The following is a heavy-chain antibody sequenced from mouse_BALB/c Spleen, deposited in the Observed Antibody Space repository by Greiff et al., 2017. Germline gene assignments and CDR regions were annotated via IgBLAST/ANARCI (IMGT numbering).Heavy chain of an antibody. CDR1: GFNIKDTY. Sequence: VQLQQSGAELVKPGASVKLSCTASGFNIKDTYMHWVKQRPEQGLEWIGRIDPANGNTKYDPKFQGKATITADTSSNTAYLQLSSLTSEDTAVYYCARSATTALYYYAMDYWGQGTSVTVSS. CDR3: ARSATTALYYYAMDY. V-gene: IGHV14-3*02. J-gene: IGHJ4*01. D-gene: IGHD1-2*01. CDR2: IDPANGNT.